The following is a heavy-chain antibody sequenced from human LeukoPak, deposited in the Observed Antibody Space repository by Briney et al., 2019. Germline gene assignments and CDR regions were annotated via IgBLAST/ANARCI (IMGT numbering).Heavy chain of an antibody. CDR3: ARDLGETPRGIFFDY. V-gene: IGHV1-18*01. CDR2: ISAYNGNT. Sequence: AASVKVSCKASGYTFTMFGISWVRQAPGQGLEWMGWISAYNGNTNYAQKFQGRVTMTTDTSTSTAYMELRSLRYDDTAVFYCARDLGETPRGIFFDYWGQGTLVTVSS. D-gene: IGHD3-3*02. J-gene: IGHJ4*02. CDR1: GYTFTMFG.